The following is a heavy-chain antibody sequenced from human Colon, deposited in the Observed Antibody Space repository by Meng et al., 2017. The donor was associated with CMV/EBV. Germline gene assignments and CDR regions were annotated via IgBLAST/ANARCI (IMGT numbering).Heavy chain of an antibody. CDR1: GLTFSDDY. J-gene: IGHJ4*02. V-gene: IGHV3-11*06. CDR2: VSRDSTI. Sequence: HVLVMAFGEALEKPGRALGLSCAAAGLTFSDDYWHWGRQAPGKGREWISCVSRDSTIYTKYADSVRGRFTVSRDNAKNSLYLQMNNLRAEDTAVYYCTREGGAKRLDSCGQGTLVTVSS. CDR3: TREGGAKRLDS. D-gene: IGHD3-16*01.